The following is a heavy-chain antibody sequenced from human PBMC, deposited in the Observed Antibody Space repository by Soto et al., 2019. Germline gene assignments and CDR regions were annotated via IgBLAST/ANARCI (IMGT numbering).Heavy chain of an antibody. J-gene: IGHJ4*02. Sequence: ASVKVSCKASGYTFTSYDINWVRQATGQGLEWMGWMNPNSGNTGYAQKFQGRVTMTRNTSISTAYMELSSLRSEDTAVYYCARGRGTIAAAGRYYFDYWGQGTMVTVYS. V-gene: IGHV1-8*01. CDR2: MNPNSGNT. CDR3: ARGRGTIAAAGRYYFDY. D-gene: IGHD6-13*01. CDR1: GYTFTSYD.